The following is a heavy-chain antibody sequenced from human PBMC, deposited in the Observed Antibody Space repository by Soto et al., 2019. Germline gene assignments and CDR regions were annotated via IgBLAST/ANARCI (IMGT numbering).Heavy chain of an antibody. J-gene: IGHJ2*01. D-gene: IGHD3-16*01. CDR3: ARRQEYYVYLYGDHMRYFSL. CDR2: INLDGSEK. Sequence: GGSLRLSCAASGVTSSDYWMSWFRQTPGKGLEWVGNINLDGSEKYYADSVKGRFTFSRDNAKNSLYLQMNSLRAEDTAVYYCARRQEYYVYLYGDHMRYFSLSGRGTLVPGSS. CDR1: GVTSSDYW. V-gene: IGHV3-7*02.